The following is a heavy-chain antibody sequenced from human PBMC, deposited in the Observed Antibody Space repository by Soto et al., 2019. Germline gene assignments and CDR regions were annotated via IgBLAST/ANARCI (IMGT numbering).Heavy chain of an antibody. CDR2: ISGGSKTI. J-gene: IGHJ6*02. V-gene: IGHV3-48*02. D-gene: IGHD3-10*01. Sequence: EVQLVESGGGLVQPGGSLRLSCAASGFSFSTHSMNWVRQAPGKGLEWISYISGGSKTIYSAGSVKGRFTISRDNANNALYLQMNSLRDEDTAVYYCTREGRRGFDIDVWGQGTTVTVSS. CDR3: TREGRRGFDIDV. CDR1: GFSFSTHS.